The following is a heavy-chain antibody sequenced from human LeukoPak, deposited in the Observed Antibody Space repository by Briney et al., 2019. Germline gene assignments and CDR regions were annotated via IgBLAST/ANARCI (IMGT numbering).Heavy chain of an antibody. CDR3: AKERGLYSSSWYPNDY. J-gene: IGHJ4*02. Sequence: GGSLRLSCAASGFTFSSYGMHWVRQAPGKGLEWVAVISYDGSNKYYADSVKGRFTISRDNSKNTLYLQMNSLRAEDTAVYYCAKERGLYSSSWYPNDYWGQGTLVTVSS. CDR2: ISYDGSNK. V-gene: IGHV3-30*18. D-gene: IGHD6-13*01. CDR1: GFTFSSYG.